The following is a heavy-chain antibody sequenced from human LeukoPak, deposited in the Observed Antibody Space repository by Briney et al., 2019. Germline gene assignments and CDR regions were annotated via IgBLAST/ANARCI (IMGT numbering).Heavy chain of an antibody. CDR2: ISYNGRT. CDR1: GGSIGSSF. Sequence: SETLSLTCSVFGGSIGSSFWNWTRLSPGKGLEWIGYISYNGRTNYSPSLKSRVIISIDTSKNQLSLSLTSVTAADTALYYCVRDRSGTYYSFDVWGQGTMVSVSA. CDR3: VRDRSGTYYSFDV. D-gene: IGHD1-26*01. V-gene: IGHV4-59*13. J-gene: IGHJ3*01.